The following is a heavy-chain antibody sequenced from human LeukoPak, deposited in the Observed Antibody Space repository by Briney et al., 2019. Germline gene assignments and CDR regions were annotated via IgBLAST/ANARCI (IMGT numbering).Heavy chain of an antibody. J-gene: IGHJ4*02. D-gene: IGHD6-13*01. Sequence: GGSLRLSCAASGFTFSSYAMSGVRQAPGKGREWVSAISGSGGSTYYADSVKGRFTISRDKSKNTLYLQRNSLRAEATAVYYCANDLSVAAAHFDYWSRGTVVTVSS. CDR2: ISGSGGST. V-gene: IGHV3-23*01. CDR1: GFTFSSYA. CDR3: ANDLSVAAAHFDY.